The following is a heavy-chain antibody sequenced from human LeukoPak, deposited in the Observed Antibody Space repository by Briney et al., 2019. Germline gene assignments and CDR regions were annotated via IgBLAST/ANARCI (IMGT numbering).Heavy chain of an antibody. J-gene: IGHJ3*02. CDR1: GYTFTSYD. Sequence: GASVKVSCKASGYTFTSYDINWVRQATGQGLEWMGWMNPNSGNTGYAQKFQGRVTITRNTSISTAYMELSRLRSDDTAVYYCATGRPDAFDIWGQGTMVTVSS. CDR2: MNPNSGNT. V-gene: IGHV1-8*03. D-gene: IGHD2-15*01. CDR3: ATGRPDAFDI.